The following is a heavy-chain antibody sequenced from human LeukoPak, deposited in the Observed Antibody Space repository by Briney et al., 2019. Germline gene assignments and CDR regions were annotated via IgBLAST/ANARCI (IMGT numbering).Heavy chain of an antibody. CDR3: ARSTTGWTNLDY. V-gene: IGHV4-4*07. CDR2: IYTSGST. CDR1: GGSISSYY. D-gene: IGHD1-1*01. Sequence: SETLSLTYTVSGGSISSYYWSWIRQPAGTGLEWIGRIYTSGSTNYNPSLKSRVIMSIDTSKNHFSLKLSSVTAADTAVYYCARSTTGWTNLDYWGQGTLVTVSS. J-gene: IGHJ4*02.